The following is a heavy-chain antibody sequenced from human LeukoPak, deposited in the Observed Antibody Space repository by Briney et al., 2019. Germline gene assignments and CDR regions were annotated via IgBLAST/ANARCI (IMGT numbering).Heavy chain of an antibody. D-gene: IGHD6-19*01. CDR1: GGSISSYY. V-gene: IGHV4-59*01. J-gene: IGHJ4*02. Sequence: KSSETLSLTCTVSGGSISSYYWSWIRQPPGKGLEWIGYIYYSGGTNYNPSLKSRVTISVDTSKNQFSLKLSSVTAADTAVYYCARDRSSGWYGKYYFDYWGQGTLVTVSS. CDR3: ARDRSSGWYGKYYFDY. CDR2: IYYSGGT.